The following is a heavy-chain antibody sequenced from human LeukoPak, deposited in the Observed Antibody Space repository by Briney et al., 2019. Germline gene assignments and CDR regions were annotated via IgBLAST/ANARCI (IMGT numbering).Heavy chain of an antibody. D-gene: IGHD3-9*01. Sequence: SETLSLTCAVYGGSFSGYYWSWIRQPPGKGLEWIGEINHSGSTNYNPSLKSRVTISVDTSKNQFSLKLSSVTAADTAVYYCTRVLRYTDYYYYYYMDVWGKGTTVTISS. CDR3: TRVLRYTDYYYYYYMDV. J-gene: IGHJ6*03. CDR2: INHSGST. V-gene: IGHV4-34*01. CDR1: GGSFSGYY.